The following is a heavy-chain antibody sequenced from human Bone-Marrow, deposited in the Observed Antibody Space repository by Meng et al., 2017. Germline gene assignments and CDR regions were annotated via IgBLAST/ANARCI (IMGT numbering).Heavy chain of an antibody. V-gene: IGHV1-2*02. Sequence: VQLVQPGAEVTNPGAFVKVPCQASVYTFTGYYMHWERQAPGQGLEWMGRINPNSGGTNYAQKFQGRVTMNRDTSIRTDYMELSRLRSDDTAVYYCARGKDIVVVPAVQDAFDIWGQGTMVTVSS. D-gene: IGHD2-2*01. CDR1: VYTFTGYY. J-gene: IGHJ3*02. CDR3: ARGKDIVVVPAVQDAFDI. CDR2: INPNSGGT.